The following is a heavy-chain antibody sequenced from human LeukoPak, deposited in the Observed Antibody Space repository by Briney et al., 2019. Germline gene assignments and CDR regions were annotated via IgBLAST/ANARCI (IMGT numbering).Heavy chain of an antibody. V-gene: IGHV4-59*08. CDR2: IFYGGST. Sequence: SETLSLTCTVSGGSISSRYWSWIRQPPGKGLEWIGHIFYGGSTNYNPSLKSRVTISVDTSKNQFSLKLTSVTAADTAFYSCARHVDQWLGIDHWGQGTLVTVSS. CDR1: GGSISSRY. J-gene: IGHJ4*02. CDR3: ARHVDQWLGIDH. D-gene: IGHD6-19*01.